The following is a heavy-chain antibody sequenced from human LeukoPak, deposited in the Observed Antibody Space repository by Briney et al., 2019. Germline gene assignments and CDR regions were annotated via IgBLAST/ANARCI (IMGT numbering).Heavy chain of an antibody. CDR3: ARDGFCSNGVCYPLGY. CDR2: ISSSGSIT. D-gene: IGHD2-8*01. J-gene: IGHJ4*02. Sequence: PGGSLRLSCAASGFTFSNYYMSWARQAPGKGLECISHISSSGSITYYTDSVKGRFTISRDNAKNSLYLQMNSLRAEDTAVYYCARDGFCSNGVCYPLGYWGQGALVTVSS. V-gene: IGHV3-11*04. CDR1: GFTFSNYY.